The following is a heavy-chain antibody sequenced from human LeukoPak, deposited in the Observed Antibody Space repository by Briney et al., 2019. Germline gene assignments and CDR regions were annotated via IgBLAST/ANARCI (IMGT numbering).Heavy chain of an antibody. Sequence: ESLKISCKGSGYTFSSFWIGRVRQMPGKGLEWMGITNPGDSHTTYSPAFQGQVTISADKSISTAYLQWSSLKASDTAIYYCARHVRDCSGGSCYSGVYYAMDVWGQGTTVTVSS. V-gene: IGHV5-51*01. J-gene: IGHJ6*02. D-gene: IGHD2-15*01. CDR3: ARHVRDCSGGSCYSGVYYAMDV. CDR2: TNPGDSHT. CDR1: GYTFSSFW.